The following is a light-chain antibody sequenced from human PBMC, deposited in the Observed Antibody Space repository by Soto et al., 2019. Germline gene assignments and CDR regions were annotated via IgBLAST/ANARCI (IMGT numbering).Light chain of an antibody. V-gene: IGKV3-15*01. J-gene: IGKJ1*01. Sequence: EIVMTQSPATLSVSPGERATLSCSASQSVSSNLAWYQQKPGQAPRLLIYGASSRATGIPARFSGSGSGTEFTLTISSLQSEDFAVYYCQHYNNWPPWTFGQGTKVEIK. CDR2: GAS. CDR3: QHYNNWPPWT. CDR1: QSVSSN.